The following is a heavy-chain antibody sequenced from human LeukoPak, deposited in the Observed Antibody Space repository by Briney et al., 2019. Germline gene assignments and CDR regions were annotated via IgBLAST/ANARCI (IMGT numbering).Heavy chain of an antibody. CDR3: ARDRRYYSNYYLDY. J-gene: IGHJ4*02. CDR2: IYSGGST. CDR1: GFTVSSNY. Sequence: HPGGSLRLSCAASGFTVSSNYMSWVRQAPGKGLEWVSVIYSGGSTYYADSVKGRFTISRDNSKNTLYLQMNSLRAEDTAVYYCARDRRYYSNYYLDYWGQGTLVTVSS. V-gene: IGHV3-66*02. D-gene: IGHD4-11*01.